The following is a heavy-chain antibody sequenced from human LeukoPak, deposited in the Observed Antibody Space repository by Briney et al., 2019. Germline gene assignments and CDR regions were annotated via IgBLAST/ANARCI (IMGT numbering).Heavy chain of an antibody. CDR2: IIPIFGTA. CDR1: GGTFSSYA. J-gene: IGHJ4*02. D-gene: IGHD3-22*01. Sequence: SVKVSCKASGGTFSSYAISWVRQAPGQGLEWMGGIIPIFGTANYAQKFQGRVTITADESASTAYMELSSLRSEDTAVYYCARYAYYYDSSGYLGYWGQGTLVTVSS. CDR3: ARYAYYYDSSGYLGY. V-gene: IGHV1-69*13.